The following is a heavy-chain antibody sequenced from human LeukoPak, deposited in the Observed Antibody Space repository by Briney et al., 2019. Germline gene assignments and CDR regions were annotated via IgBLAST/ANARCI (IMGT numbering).Heavy chain of an antibody. Sequence: GGSLRLSCAASGFTFSSYSMNWVRQAPGKGLEWVSSISSSSSYIYYADSVKGRFTISRDNAKNSLYLQMNSLRAEGTAVYYCARDRRPFGTIDYWGQGTLVTVSS. V-gene: IGHV3-21*01. CDR1: GFTFSSYS. CDR2: ISSSSSYI. CDR3: ARDRRPFGTIDY. D-gene: IGHD1-7*01. J-gene: IGHJ4*02.